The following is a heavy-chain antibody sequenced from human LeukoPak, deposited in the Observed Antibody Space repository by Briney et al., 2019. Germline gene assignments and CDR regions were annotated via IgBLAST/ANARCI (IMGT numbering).Heavy chain of an antibody. CDR3: ARAAIVGANYYYYYYMDV. CDR2: VKQDGSEQ. CDR1: GFSITPYY. Sequence: GGSLRLSCAASGFSITPYYMAWVRQVPGKGLGWVANVKQDGSEQYYVDSVKGRFTISRDNAKNSLYLQMNSLRAEDTAVYYCARAAIVGANYYYYYYMDVWGKGTTVTVSS. V-gene: IGHV3-7*01. J-gene: IGHJ6*03. D-gene: IGHD1-26*01.